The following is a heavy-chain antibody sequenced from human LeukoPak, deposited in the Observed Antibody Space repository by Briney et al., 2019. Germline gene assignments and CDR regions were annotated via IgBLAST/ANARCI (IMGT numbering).Heavy chain of an antibody. CDR1: GFSFSGYA. V-gene: IGHV3-64*01. CDR2: ISDKGGST. CDR3: ARDDGGSPGG. D-gene: IGHD1-26*01. Sequence: GGSLRLSCEASGFSFSGYAMHWVRQAPGKGLEYVSAISDKGGSTYYANSVKGRFTISRDNSKNTLYLQMGSLRVEDMAVYYCARDDGGSPGGWGQGTLVTVSS. J-gene: IGHJ4*02.